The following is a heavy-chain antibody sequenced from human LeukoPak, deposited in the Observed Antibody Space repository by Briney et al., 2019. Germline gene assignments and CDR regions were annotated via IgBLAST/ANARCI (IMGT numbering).Heavy chain of an antibody. CDR1: GFTFDDYP. V-gene: IGHV3-43*01. D-gene: IGHD6-19*01. CDR2: ISWDGGST. CDR3: AKDISSSGWTYYFDY. Sequence: GGSLRLSCAVSGFTFDDYPMHWVRQAPGKGLEWVSLISWDGGSTYYADSVKGRFTISRDNSKNSLYLQMNSLRTEDNALYYCAKDISSSGWTYYFDYWGQGTLVTVSS. J-gene: IGHJ4*02.